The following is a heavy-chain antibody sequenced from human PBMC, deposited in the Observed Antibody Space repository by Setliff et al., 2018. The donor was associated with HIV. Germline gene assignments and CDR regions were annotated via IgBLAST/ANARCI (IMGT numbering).Heavy chain of an antibody. CDR1: GFTFSDYS. CDR2: IGRSSTPI. CDR3: ARGQFRLRPDSLDL. D-gene: IGHD2-21*01. J-gene: IGHJ4*03. Sequence: GGSLRLSCAASGFTFSDYSMTWVRQAPGKGLEWVSYIGRSSTPIYYADSLQGRFTISRDDSKNSVYLQMNTLGAEDTAVYYCARGQFRLRPDSLDLWGQGTLVTVSS. V-gene: IGHV3-48*01.